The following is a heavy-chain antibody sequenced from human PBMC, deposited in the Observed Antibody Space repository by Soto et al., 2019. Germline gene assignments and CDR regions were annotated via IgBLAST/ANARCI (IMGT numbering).Heavy chain of an antibody. D-gene: IGHD6-13*01. CDR1: GYSFTSYW. CDR2: IYPGDSDT. Sequence: PGESLKISCKGSGYSFTSYWIGWVRQMPGKGLEWMGIIYPGDSDTRYSPSFQGHVTISADKSISTAYLQWSSLKASDTAMYYCARRGAAAYHYYGMDVWGQGTTVTVSS. V-gene: IGHV5-51*01. J-gene: IGHJ6*02. CDR3: ARRGAAAYHYYGMDV.